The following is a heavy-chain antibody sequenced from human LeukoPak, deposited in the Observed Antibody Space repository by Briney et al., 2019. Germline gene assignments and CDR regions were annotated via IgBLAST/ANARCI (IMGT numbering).Heavy chain of an antibody. J-gene: IGHJ4*02. Sequence: PSQTLSLTCAVSGGSISSGGYSWSWIRQPPGKGLEWIGYIYHSGSTYYNPSPKSRVTISVDRSKNQFSLKLSSVTAADTAVYYCARAYCGGDCYPPQYYFDYWGQGTLVTVSS. D-gene: IGHD2-21*02. V-gene: IGHV4-30-2*01. CDR3: ARAYCGGDCYPPQYYFDY. CDR1: GGSISSGGYS. CDR2: IYHSGST.